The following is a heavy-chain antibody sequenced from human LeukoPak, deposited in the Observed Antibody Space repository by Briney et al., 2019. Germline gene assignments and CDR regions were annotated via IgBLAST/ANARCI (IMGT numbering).Heavy chain of an antibody. CDR1: GYSVPSNSPT. CDR3: ARYHYGSGLIN. CDR2: TYYRSKWYN. D-gene: IGHD3-10*01. V-gene: IGHV6-1*01. J-gene: IGHJ4*02. Sequence: SQALSLTCAISGYSVPSNSPTWHWLRQSPSRGLEWLGRTYYRSKWYNEYAVSVKSRITINPDTSNNQFYLHLNSVTPEDTAVYYCARYHYGSGLINWGQGTLVTVSP.